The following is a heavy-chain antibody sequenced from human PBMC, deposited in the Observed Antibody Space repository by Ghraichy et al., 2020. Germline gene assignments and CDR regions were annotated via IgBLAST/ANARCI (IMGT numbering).Heavy chain of an antibody. Sequence: GESLNISFAASGITFRSYAMTWVRQAPGKGLEWVSTISGNGGATHYADSVKGRFTISRDNSKNTLYLQVNSLRVEDTAVYYCAKAHSSSWYWFDPWGQGTLVTVSS. J-gene: IGHJ5*02. D-gene: IGHD6-13*01. V-gene: IGHV3-23*01. CDR1: GITFRSYA. CDR2: ISGNGGAT. CDR3: AKAHSSSWYWFDP.